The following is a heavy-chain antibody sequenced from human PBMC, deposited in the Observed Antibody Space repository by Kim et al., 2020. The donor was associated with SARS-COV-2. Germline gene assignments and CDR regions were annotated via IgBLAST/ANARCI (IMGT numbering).Heavy chain of an antibody. CDR2: IYYSGST. Sequence: SETLSLTCTVSGGSISSSSYYWGWIRQPPGKGLEWIGSIYYSGSTYYNPSLKSRVTISVDTSKNQFSLKLSSVTAADTAVYYCARHPFGVVTPNWFDPWGQGTLVTVSS. J-gene: IGHJ5*02. V-gene: IGHV4-39*01. D-gene: IGHD3-3*01. CDR3: ARHPFGVVTPNWFDP. CDR1: GGSISSSSYY.